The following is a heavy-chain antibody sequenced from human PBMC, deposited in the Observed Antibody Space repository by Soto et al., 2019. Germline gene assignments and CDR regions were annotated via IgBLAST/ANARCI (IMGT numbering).Heavy chain of an antibody. V-gene: IGHV1-18*01. Sequence: QVQLVQSGAEVKKPGASVKVSCKTSGYTFTSYGISWVRQAPGQGLEWMGWISPYNGKTNYAQKVQGRVTMTTDTSTSPAYMELRSLRSDDTAVYYCARDYSSGWSTNGWGKGENWFDPWGQGTLVTVSS. D-gene: IGHD6-19*01. CDR2: ISPYNGKT. CDR3: ARDYSSGWSTNGWGKGENWFDP. CDR1: GYTFTSYG. J-gene: IGHJ5*01.